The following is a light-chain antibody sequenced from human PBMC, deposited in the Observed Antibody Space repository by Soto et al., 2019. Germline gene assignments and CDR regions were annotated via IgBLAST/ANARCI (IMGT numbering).Light chain of an antibody. J-gene: IGKJ3*01. V-gene: IGKV3-20*01. Sequence: EIELTQSPGNLSLSPGERATLSCRASQTISRSYLGWYQQKPGQAPRVLMTGASNRATGVPDRFSGSGSGTDFTLTISRLEPEDSASYYCQQYGSSVTFGPGTKVEIK. CDR3: QQYGSSVT. CDR2: GAS. CDR1: QTISRSY.